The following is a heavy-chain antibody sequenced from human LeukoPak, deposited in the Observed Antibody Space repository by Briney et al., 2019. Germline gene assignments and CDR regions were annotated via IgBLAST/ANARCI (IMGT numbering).Heavy chain of an antibody. CDR3: AIIGVPAAEQPYYYYYGMDV. CDR2: ISAYNGNT. Sequence: ASVKVSCKASGYTFTSYGISWVRQAPGQGLEWMGWISAYNGNTNYAQKLQGRVTMTTDTSTSTAYMELRSLRSDDTAVYYCAIIGVPAAEQPYYYYYGMDVWGQGTTVTVSS. V-gene: IGHV1-18*01. J-gene: IGHJ6*02. CDR1: GYTFTSYG. D-gene: IGHD2-2*01.